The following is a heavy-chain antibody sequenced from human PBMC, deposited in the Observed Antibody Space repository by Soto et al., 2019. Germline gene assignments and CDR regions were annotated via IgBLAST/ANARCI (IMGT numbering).Heavy chain of an antibody. J-gene: IGHJ6*03. D-gene: IGHD3-3*01. Sequence: QVQLVQSGAEVKKPGASVKVSCKASGYTFTSYGISWVRQAPGQGLEWMGWINAYNGNTDYAQKLQGRVTMTTDTSTRTAYIERRSLRSDHTAVYYCARQGYDFWSGYTRTGYYYYMDVWGKGTTVTVSS. CDR2: INAYNGNT. CDR1: GYTFTSYG. CDR3: ARQGYDFWSGYTRTGYYYYMDV. V-gene: IGHV1-18*01.